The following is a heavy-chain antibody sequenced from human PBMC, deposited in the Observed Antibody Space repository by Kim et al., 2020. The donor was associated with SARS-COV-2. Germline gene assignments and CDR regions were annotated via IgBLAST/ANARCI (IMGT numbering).Heavy chain of an antibody. J-gene: IGHJ6*02. Sequence: ASVKVSCKASGYTFTSYGISWVRQAPGQGLEWMGWISAYNGNTNYAQKLQGRVTMTTDTSTSTAYMELRSLRSDDTAVYYCAGYSSSWWYYYGMDVWGQGTTVTISS. V-gene: IGHV1-18*04. CDR3: AGYSSSWWYYYGMDV. CDR2: ISAYNGNT. D-gene: IGHD6-13*01. CDR1: GYTFTSYG.